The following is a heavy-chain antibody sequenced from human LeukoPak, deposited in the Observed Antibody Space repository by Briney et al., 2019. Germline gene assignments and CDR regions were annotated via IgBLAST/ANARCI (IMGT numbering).Heavy chain of an antibody. J-gene: IGHJ3*02. CDR1: GGSISSSS. D-gene: IGHD6-25*01. V-gene: IGHV3-21*01. Sequence: ETLSLTCTVSGGSISSSSYYWGWIRQAPGKGLEWVSSISSSSSYIYYADSVKGRFTISRDNAKNSLYLQMDSLRAEDTAVYYCAREAGAFDIWGQGTMVTVSS. CDR2: ISSSSSYI. CDR3: AREAGAFDI.